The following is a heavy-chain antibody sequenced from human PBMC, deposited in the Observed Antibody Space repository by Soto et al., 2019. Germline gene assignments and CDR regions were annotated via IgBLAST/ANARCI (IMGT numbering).Heavy chain of an antibody. CDR3: ARGGGSWYRTNYFDY. J-gene: IGHJ4*02. CDR1: GGSISSGGYY. CDR2: IYYSGST. Sequence: SETLSLTCTVSGGSISSGGYYWSWIRQHPGKGLEWIGYIYYSGSTYYNPSLKSRVTISVDTSKNQFSLKLSSVTAADTAVYYCARGGGSWYRTNYFDYWGQGTLVTVSS. D-gene: IGHD6-13*01. V-gene: IGHV4-31*03.